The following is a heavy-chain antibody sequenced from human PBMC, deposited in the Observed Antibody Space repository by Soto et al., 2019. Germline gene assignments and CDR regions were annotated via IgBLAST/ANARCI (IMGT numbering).Heavy chain of an antibody. V-gene: IGHV3-21*01. Sequence: GGSLRLSCAASGFTFNTYSMNWVRQAPGKGLEWVSFISSRNSFIYYADSVRGRFTISRDNAKNSVFLQMNSLRVEDTAVYYCARDPAGSTRPYYYGMDVWGQGTTVTVYS. CDR2: ISSRNSFI. D-gene: IGHD2-2*01. CDR1: GFTFNTYS. J-gene: IGHJ6*02. CDR3: ARDPAGSTRPYYYGMDV.